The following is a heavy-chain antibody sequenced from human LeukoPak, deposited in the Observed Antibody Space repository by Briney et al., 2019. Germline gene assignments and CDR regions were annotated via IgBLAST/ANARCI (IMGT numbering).Heavy chain of an antibody. J-gene: IGHJ4*02. CDR3: ATLGGSSSWSYDY. V-gene: IGHV4-34*01. CDR1: GGSFSGYY. CDR2: INHSGST. D-gene: IGHD6-13*01. Sequence: SETLSLTCAGYGGSFSGYYWSWIRRPPGKGLEWIGEINHSGSTNYNPSLKSRVTISVDTSKNQFSLKLSSVTAADTAVYYCATLGGSSSWSYDYWGQGTLVTVSS.